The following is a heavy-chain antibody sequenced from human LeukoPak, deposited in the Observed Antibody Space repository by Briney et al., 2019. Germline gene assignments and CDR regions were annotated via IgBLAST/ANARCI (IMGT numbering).Heavy chain of an antibody. J-gene: IGHJ4*02. CDR3: TTANIVVVVAALREVRDH. CDR1: GFTFSNAW. D-gene: IGHD2-15*01. Sequence: GGSLRLSCAASGFTFSNAWMGWVRQAPGKGLEWVGRIKSKTDGGTTDYAAPVKGRFTISRNDSKNTLYLQMNSLKTEDTAVYYCTTANIVVVVAALREVRDHWGQGTLVTVSS. V-gene: IGHV3-15*01. CDR2: IKSKTDGGTT.